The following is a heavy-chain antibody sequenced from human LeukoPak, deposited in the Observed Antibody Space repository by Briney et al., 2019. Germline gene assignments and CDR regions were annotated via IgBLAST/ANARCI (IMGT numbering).Heavy chain of an antibody. J-gene: IGHJ4*02. Sequence: TSETLSLTCAVYGGSFSGYYWSWIRQPPGKGLEWIGEINHSGSTNYNPSLKSRVTISVDTSKNQFSLKLSSVTAADTAVYYCARGLNYYGSGSYTDYWGQGTLVTVSS. CDR1: GGSFSGYY. CDR3: ARGLNYYGSGSYTDY. D-gene: IGHD3-10*01. CDR2: INHSGST. V-gene: IGHV4-34*01.